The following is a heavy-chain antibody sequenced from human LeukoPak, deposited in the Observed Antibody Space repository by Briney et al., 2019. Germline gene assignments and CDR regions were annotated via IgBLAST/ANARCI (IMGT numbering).Heavy chain of an antibody. V-gene: IGHV1-69*05. CDR2: IIPIFDTA. CDR3: ARGLQHYYYYYMDV. J-gene: IGHJ6*03. CDR1: GGTFSSYA. D-gene: IGHD5-24*01. Sequence: SVKVSCKASGGTFSSYAISWVRQAPGQGLEWMGGIIPIFDTANYAQKFQGRVTITTDESTSTAYMELSSLRSEDTAVYYCARGLQHYYYYYMDVWGKGTTVTVSS.